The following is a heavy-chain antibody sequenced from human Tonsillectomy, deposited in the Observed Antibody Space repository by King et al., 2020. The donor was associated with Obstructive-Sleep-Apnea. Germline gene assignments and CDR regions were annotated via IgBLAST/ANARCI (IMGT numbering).Heavy chain of an antibody. V-gene: IGHV3-9*01. D-gene: IGHD2-15*01. CDR1: GFTFDDYA. Sequence: VQLVESGGGLVQPGRSLRLSCAASGFTFDDYAMHWVRQAPGQGLEWVSGISWNSGRIGYVDSVKGRFTISRDNAKNSLYLQMNSLRAEDTALYYCARASGGCYSPPDYWGQGTLVTVSS. J-gene: IGHJ4*02. CDR3: ARASGGCYSPPDY. CDR2: ISWNSGRI.